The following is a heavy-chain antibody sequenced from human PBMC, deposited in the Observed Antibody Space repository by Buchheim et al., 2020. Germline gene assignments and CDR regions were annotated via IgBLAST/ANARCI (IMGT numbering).Heavy chain of an antibody. Sequence: EVQLLESGGGLVQPGGSLRLSCAASGFTFSSYAMSWVRQAPGKGLEWVSAISGSGGSTYYADSVKGRFTISRDNSKNTLYLQMNSLRAEDTAVYYCAKVGRDRGITGTVSQYFDYWGQGTL. CDR3: AKVGRDRGITGTVSQYFDY. V-gene: IGHV3-23*01. CDR1: GFTFSSYA. D-gene: IGHD1-7*01. J-gene: IGHJ4*02. CDR2: ISGSGGST.